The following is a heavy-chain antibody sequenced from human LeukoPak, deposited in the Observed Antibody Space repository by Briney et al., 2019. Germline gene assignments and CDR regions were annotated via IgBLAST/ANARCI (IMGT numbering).Heavy chain of an antibody. Sequence: GSSVNVSCLSSGCTFRSYTISGVRPAPGQGGEWMGRIIPILGRANYAQKVQGRVTITTDKSTSTAYMELSSLRSEDTAVYYCARVSSTRKYYYYYMDVWGKGTTVTVSS. CDR1: GCTFRSYT. D-gene: IGHD2-2*01. V-gene: IGHV1-69*08. CDR2: IIPILGRA. CDR3: ARVSSTRKYYYYYMDV. J-gene: IGHJ6*03.